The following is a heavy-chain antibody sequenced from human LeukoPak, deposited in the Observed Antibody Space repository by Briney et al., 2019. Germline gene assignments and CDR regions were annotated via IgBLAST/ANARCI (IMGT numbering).Heavy chain of an antibody. Sequence: GGSLRLSCAASGFTFSSYWMHWVRQRPGKGLVWVSRIHLDGRTTNYADSVKGRFTISRDSAKNTLSLEMNSLRPEDTAVYYCARGGSPSDYWGQGTLVSVSS. CDR3: ARGGSPSDY. CDR1: GFTFSSYW. CDR2: IHLDGRTT. D-gene: IGHD3-16*01. V-gene: IGHV3-74*01. J-gene: IGHJ4*02.